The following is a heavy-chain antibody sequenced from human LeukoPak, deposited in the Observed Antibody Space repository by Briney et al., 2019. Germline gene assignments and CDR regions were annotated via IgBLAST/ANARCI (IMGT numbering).Heavy chain of an antibody. D-gene: IGHD4-17*01. CDR2: ITRNSDKT. CDR1: GFSFSTYA. J-gene: IGHJ4*02. CDR3: ARGQADYGDYVFDY. Sequence: GGSLRLSCAASGFSFSTYAMSWVRQAPGKGLEWVSAITRNSDKTYYADSGKGRFTVSRDDSKNALYLQMNSLRAEDTAVYYCARGQADYGDYVFDYWGQGTLVTVSS. V-gene: IGHV3-23*01.